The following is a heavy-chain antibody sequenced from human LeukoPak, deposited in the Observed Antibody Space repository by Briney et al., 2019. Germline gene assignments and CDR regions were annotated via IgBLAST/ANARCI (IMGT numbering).Heavy chain of an antibody. CDR1: GFTFSDTL. D-gene: IGHD2-8*01. CDR3: TTEISSYRMYQYSYIDV. CDR2: IKSKTGGGTT. Sequence: GGSLRLSCAASGFTFSDTLMNWVRQAPGKGLEWVGHIKSKTGGGTTDYASPVKGRFTISGDESENTVYLHMNSLKIEDTAVYYCTTEISSYRMYQYSYIDVWGTGAAVIVSS. J-gene: IGHJ6*03. V-gene: IGHV3-15*01.